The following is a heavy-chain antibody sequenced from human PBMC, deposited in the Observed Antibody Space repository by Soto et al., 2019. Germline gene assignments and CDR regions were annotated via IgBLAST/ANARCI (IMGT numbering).Heavy chain of an antibody. V-gene: IGHV4-31*03. CDR1: GGSISRGGYY. Sequence: SSETLSLTCTVSGGSISRGGYYWSWIRQRPGKGLEWIGHVYYSGTTYSNPSLRSRITISVDTSENQSSLKLSSLTAADTAMYFCARLDDSSGNTPFDFWGQGILVTVSS. CDR2: VYYSGTT. CDR3: ARLDDSSGNTPFDF. D-gene: IGHD3-22*01. J-gene: IGHJ4*02.